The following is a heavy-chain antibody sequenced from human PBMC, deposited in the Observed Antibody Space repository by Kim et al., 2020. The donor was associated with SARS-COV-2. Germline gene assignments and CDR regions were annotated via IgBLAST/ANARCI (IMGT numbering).Heavy chain of an antibody. CDR3: ARDRIGDCSSTSCSLHFDY. Sequence: SETLSLTCTVSGGSISSYSWSWIRQPPGKGLEWIGYTYYSGSTNYSPSLKSRVTISVDTSKNQFSLKLGSVTAADTAVYYCARDRIGDCSSTSCSLHFDYGGQGTLVTVSS. CDR2: TYYSGST. V-gene: IGHV4-59*01. J-gene: IGHJ4*02. D-gene: IGHD2-2*01. CDR1: GGSISSYS.